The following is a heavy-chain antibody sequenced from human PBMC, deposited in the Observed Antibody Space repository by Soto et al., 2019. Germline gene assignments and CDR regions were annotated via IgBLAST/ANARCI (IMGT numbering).Heavy chain of an antibody. CDR1: GGSISSGGYY. Sequence: SETLSLTCTVSGGSISSGGYYWSWIRQHPGKGLEWIGYIYYSGSTYYNPSLKSRVTISVDTSKNQFSLKLSSVTAADTAVYYCARAVLSRQWLYFDYWGQGTLVTVSS. J-gene: IGHJ4*02. V-gene: IGHV4-31*03. CDR2: IYYSGST. CDR3: ARAVLSRQWLYFDY. D-gene: IGHD6-19*01.